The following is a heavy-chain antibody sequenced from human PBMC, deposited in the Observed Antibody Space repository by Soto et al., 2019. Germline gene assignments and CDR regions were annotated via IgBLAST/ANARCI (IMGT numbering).Heavy chain of an antibody. CDR3: ARALGVVTDDY. J-gene: IGHJ4*02. Sequence: QVQLVQSGAEVKKPGASVKVSCKASGYTFTSYAMHWVRQAPGQRLEWMGWINAGNGNTKYSQKFQGRVTITRDTTASKAYMELSSLRSEDTAVYYRARALGVVTDDYWGQGTLVTVSS. D-gene: IGHD2-15*01. CDR1: GYTFTSYA. V-gene: IGHV1-3*01. CDR2: INAGNGNT.